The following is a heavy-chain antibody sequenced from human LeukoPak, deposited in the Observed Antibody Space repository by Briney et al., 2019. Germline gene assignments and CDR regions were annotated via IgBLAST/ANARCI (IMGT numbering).Heavy chain of an antibody. D-gene: IGHD6-19*01. V-gene: IGHV3-30*18. CDR2: ISYDGSNK. CDR1: GFTFSSYG. CDR3: AKGGYSSGWRNYFDY. J-gene: IGHJ4*02. Sequence: HPGGSLRLSCAASGFTFSSYGMHWVRQAPGKGLEWVAVISYDGSNKYYADSVKGRFTISRDNSKDTLYLQMNSLRAEDTAVYYCAKGGYSSGWRNYFDYWGQGTLVTVSS.